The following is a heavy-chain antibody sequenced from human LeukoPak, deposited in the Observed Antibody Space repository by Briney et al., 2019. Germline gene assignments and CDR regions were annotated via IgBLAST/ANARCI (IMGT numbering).Heavy chain of an antibody. J-gene: IGHJ4*02. V-gene: IGHV1-2*02. CDR2: IYPSSGDT. CDR3: ARDLQRGNYHYFDY. Sequence: ASVTVSCKASGFTFTGYYIHWVRQAPGQGLEWMGWIYPSSGDTNYAQKFQGRVTMARDTSISTAFMGMGRRTSDDTAVYYCARDLQRGNYHYFDYWGQGTLVTVST. CDR1: GFTFTGYY. D-gene: IGHD1-7*01.